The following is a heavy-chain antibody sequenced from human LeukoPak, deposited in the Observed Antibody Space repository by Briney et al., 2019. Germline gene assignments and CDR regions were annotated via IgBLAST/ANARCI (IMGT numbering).Heavy chain of an antibody. D-gene: IGHD2-8*01. V-gene: IGHV3-33*01. CDR3: ARDWDGTRFDY. Sequence: GGSLRLSCAASGFTFSSYGMHWVRQAPGKGPEWVAVIWYDGSNKYYADSVKGRFTISRDNSKNTLYLQMNSLRAEDTAVYYCARDWDGTRFDYWGQGTLVTVSS. J-gene: IGHJ4*02. CDR1: GFTFSSYG. CDR2: IWYDGSNK.